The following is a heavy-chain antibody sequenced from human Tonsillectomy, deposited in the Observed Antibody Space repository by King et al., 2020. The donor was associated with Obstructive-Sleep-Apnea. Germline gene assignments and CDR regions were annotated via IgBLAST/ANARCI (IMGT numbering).Heavy chain of an antibody. V-gene: IGHV3-30*02. CDR2: IRHHGSDK. J-gene: IGHJ4*02. D-gene: IGHD6-13*01. CDR3: AKDNSWSVDY. CDR1: GFTFSNSG. Sequence: VQLVESGGGVVQPGGSLRLSCAASGFTFSNSGIHWVRQAPGKGLEWVSYIRHHGSDKYYADSVKGRFTISRDNSKNPLYLQINSLKAEDTAVYDCAKDNSWSVDYWGQGTLVTVSS.